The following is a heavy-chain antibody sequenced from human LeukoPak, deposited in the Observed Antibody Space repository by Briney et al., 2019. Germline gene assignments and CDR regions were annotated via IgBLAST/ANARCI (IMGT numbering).Heavy chain of an antibody. D-gene: IGHD6-6*01. CDR3: ARGGWYSSSSSNDYYYMDV. Sequence: SVKVSCKASGYTFTGYYMHWVRQAPGQGLEWMGGIIPIFGKTNYAQKFQGRVTITADHSTSTAYMELNSLRSEDTAVYYCARGGWYSSSSSNDYYYMDVWGKGTTVTVSS. CDR1: GYTFTGYY. CDR2: IIPIFGKT. V-gene: IGHV1-69*13. J-gene: IGHJ6*03.